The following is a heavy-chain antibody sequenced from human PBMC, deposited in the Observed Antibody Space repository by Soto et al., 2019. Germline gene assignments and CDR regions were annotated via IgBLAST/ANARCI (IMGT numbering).Heavy chain of an antibody. CDR2: IFYSGSF. CDR3: AYRVAEKSWCTTTSCFLIAFDI. V-gene: IGHV4-31*03. CDR1: GGSISSGTSY. Sequence: SETLSLTCTVSGGSISSGTSYWSWIRQRPGKGLEWIGYIFYSGSFYYTPSLRGRVMILADTSKNQFTLRLSSVTAADTAVYYCAYRVAEKSWCTTTSCFLIAFDIWGQGTMVTVSS. J-gene: IGHJ3*02. D-gene: IGHD2-2*01.